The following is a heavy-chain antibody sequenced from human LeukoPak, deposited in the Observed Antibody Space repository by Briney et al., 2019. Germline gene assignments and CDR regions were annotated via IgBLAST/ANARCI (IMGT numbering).Heavy chain of an antibody. Sequence: PSETLSLTCPVSAGPISSYSWSWIRQPAGKGLEWIGRIYSSGSTNYNPSLKSRVTMSIDTSKNQFSLNLRSVTAADTAVYYCARGQTDSYYNYMDVWGKGTTVTVSS. CDR1: AGPISSYS. V-gene: IGHV4-4*07. CDR3: ARGQTDSYYNYMDV. J-gene: IGHJ6*03. CDR2: IYSSGST. D-gene: IGHD1-14*01.